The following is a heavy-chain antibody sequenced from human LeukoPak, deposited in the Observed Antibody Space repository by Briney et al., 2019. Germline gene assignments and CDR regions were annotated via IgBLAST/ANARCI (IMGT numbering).Heavy chain of an antibody. CDR2: ISYDGSNT. V-gene: IGHV3-30*18. D-gene: IGHD3-10*01. Sequence: PGGSLRLSCAASGFTFSNYGMHWGRQAPGKGLDWVAFISYDGSNTYYADSVKGRFTISRDNSKNTLYLQMNSLRTEDTAVYYCVKGYGSGSYSTDYWGQGTLITVSS. J-gene: IGHJ4*02. CDR3: VKGYGSGSYSTDY. CDR1: GFTFSNYG.